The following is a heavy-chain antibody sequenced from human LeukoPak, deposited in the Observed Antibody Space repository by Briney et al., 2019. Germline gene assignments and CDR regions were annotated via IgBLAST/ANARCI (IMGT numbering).Heavy chain of an antibody. Sequence: GGSLRLSCTASGFTVSNNYMSWVRQAPGKGLEWVSVIYSGGSTYHADSVKGRFIISRDNSKNTLNLQMNSLRVEDSAVYYCARDRYSYDYALDCWGQGTLVTVSS. CDR2: IYSGGST. CDR3: ARDRYSYDYALDC. D-gene: IGHD5-18*01. V-gene: IGHV3-66*02. J-gene: IGHJ4*02. CDR1: GFTVSNNY.